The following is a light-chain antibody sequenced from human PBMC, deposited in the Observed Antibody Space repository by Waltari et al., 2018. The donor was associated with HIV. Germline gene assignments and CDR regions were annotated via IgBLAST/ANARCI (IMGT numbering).Light chain of an antibody. V-gene: IGLV2-23*02. CDR1: NIDIGNYSL. Sequence: QSALTQDASVSGSPGQSITISCTGNNIDIGNYSLVSWYQQYPGRAPKLMIFEVTKRRTGVSPRFSGSRSCNRASLTISGLRVEDEADYYCCSYAGRNNYDVFGAGTTVTVL. J-gene: IGLJ1*01. CDR3: CSYAGRNNYDV. CDR2: EVT.